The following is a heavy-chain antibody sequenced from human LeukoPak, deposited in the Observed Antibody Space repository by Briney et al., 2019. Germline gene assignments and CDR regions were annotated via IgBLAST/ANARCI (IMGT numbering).Heavy chain of an antibody. CDR2: IIPIFGTA. V-gene: IGHV1-69*05. CDR3: ARGPRLSIAAVLWFDP. Sequence: SVKVSCKASGGTFSSYAISWVRRAPGQGLEWMGGIIPIFGTANYAQKFQGRVTITTDESTSTAYMELSSLRSEDTAVYYCARGPRLSIAAVLWFDPWGQGTLVTVSS. CDR1: GGTFSSYA. J-gene: IGHJ5*02. D-gene: IGHD6-6*01.